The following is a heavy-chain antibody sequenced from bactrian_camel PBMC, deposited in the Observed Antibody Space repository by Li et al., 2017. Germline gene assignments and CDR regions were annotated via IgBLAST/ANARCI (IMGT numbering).Heavy chain of an antibody. CDR3: AVLGGLNY. J-gene: IGHJ4*01. CDR2: INSGGGST. CDR1: GKIGSDTYC. D-gene: IGHD1*01. Sequence: DVQLVESGGGSVQTGGSLTLSCVASGKIGSDTYCMAWVRQAPGKGLEWVSTINSGGGSTYYADSVKGRFTISRDNAKNTLYLQLNSLKTEDTAMYYCAVLGGLNYWGQGTQVTVS. V-gene: IGHV3S40*01.